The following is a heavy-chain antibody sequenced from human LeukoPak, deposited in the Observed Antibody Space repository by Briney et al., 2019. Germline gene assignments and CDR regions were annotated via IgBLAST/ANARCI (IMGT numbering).Heavy chain of an antibody. Sequence: GGSLRLSCAASGLTFNTYTMNWVRQAPGKGLEWVSYISGSSGIIDYADSVRGRFTISRDNAKNSLYLQMNSLRAEDTAVYYCARDADSSSWSMYYYYGMDVWGQGTTVTVSS. J-gene: IGHJ6*02. D-gene: IGHD6-13*01. V-gene: IGHV3-48*01. CDR1: GLTFNTYT. CDR2: ISGSSGII. CDR3: ARDADSSSWSMYYYYGMDV.